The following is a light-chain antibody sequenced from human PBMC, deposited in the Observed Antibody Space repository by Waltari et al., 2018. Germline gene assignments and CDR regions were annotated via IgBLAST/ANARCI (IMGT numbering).Light chain of an antibody. CDR3: QQSYTTPWT. CDR2: AAS. CDR1: QSISTY. V-gene: IGKV1-39*01. Sequence: DIQMTQSPSSLSASVGDRVTITCRPSQSISTYLNWYQQKPGKAPQLLIYAASSLRSGVPSRFSGSGSGTDFTLSISSLQPEDLATYYCQQSYTTPWTFGQGTKVEIK. J-gene: IGKJ1*01.